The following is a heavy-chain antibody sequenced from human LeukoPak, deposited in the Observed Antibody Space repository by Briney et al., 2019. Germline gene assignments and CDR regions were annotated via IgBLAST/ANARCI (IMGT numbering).Heavy chain of an antibody. CDR3: ARIAVAGTDFDY. CDR1: GGSISSYY. D-gene: IGHD6-19*01. CDR2: IYYSGST. V-gene: IGHV4-59*01. J-gene: IGHJ4*02. Sequence: SETLSLTWTVSGGSISSYYWSWIRQPPGKGLEWIGYIYYSGSTNYNPSLKSRVTISVDTSKSQFSLKLSSVTAADTAVYYCARIAVAGTDFDYWGQGTLVTVSS.